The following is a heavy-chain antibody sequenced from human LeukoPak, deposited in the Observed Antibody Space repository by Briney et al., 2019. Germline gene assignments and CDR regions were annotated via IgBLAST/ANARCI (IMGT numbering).Heavy chain of an antibody. CDR2: IYYSGTT. D-gene: IGHD3-22*01. J-gene: IGHJ4*02. CDR3: AAASVHYFDSSGYYFYFEF. V-gene: IGHV4-39*01. CDR1: GDSINSESFF. Sequence: PSETLSLTCAVSGDSINSESFFWGWHRQPPGKGLDWIGSIYYSGTTYYNPSLKSRASVSVDTSNNQFSLRLRSVTAADTAVYFCAAASVHYFDSSGYYFYFEFWGQGTLVPVSS.